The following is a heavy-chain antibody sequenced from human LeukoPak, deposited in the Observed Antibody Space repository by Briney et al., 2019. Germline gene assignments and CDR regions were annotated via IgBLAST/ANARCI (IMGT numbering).Heavy chain of an antibody. Sequence: GGSLRLSCAASGFTFISYWMTWVRQAPGKGLECVSSMNQDGSERYYVDSSRGGFTISRDNAKNSLSLQMNSLRAEDTAVYYCARDPERGSYFDYCGQGTPVTVSS. J-gene: IGHJ4*02. CDR1: GFTFISYW. CDR2: MNQDGSER. CDR3: ARDPERGSYFDY. D-gene: IGHD1-26*01. V-gene: IGHV3-7*01.